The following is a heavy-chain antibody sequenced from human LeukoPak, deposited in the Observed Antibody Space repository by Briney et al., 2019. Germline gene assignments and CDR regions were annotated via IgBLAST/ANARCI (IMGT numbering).Heavy chain of an antibody. D-gene: IGHD3-10*01. CDR2: INPSGGST. CDR1: GYTFTSYY. J-gene: IGHJ4*02. V-gene: IGHV1-46*01. CDR3: ARDYGSGRFDY. Sequence: ASVKVSCKASGYTFTSYYMHWVRQAPGQGLEWMGIINPSGGSTSYAQKFQGRVTMTRDTSTSTVYMELSSLRSEDTAGYYCARDYGSGRFDYWGQGTLVTVSS.